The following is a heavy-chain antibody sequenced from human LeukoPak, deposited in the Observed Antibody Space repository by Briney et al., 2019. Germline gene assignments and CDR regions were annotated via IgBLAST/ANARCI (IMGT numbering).Heavy chain of an antibody. CDR3: ARGHEQFTNYYSSGMDV. CDR1: GGSFSGYS. V-gene: IGHV4-34*01. Sequence: SETLSLTFAVYGGSFSGYSWTWIRQPPGKGLEWIGEINHSGSTNYNPSLKSRVTISVDTSKNQFSLRLSSVTAADTAVYYCARGHEQFTNYYSSGMDVWGQGTTVTVSS. D-gene: IGHD1/OR15-1a*01. CDR2: INHSGST. J-gene: IGHJ6*02.